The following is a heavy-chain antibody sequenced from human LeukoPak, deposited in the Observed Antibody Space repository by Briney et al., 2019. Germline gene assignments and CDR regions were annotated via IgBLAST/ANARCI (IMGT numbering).Heavy chain of an antibody. CDR2: IKSKTDGGTT. CDR1: GFTFSNTW. D-gene: IGHD1-26*01. V-gene: IGHV3-15*01. J-gene: IGHJ3*02. Sequence: PGGSLRLSCAASGFTFSNTWMSWVRQAPGKGLEWVGRIKSKTDGGTTDYAAPVKGRFTISRDDSKNTLYLQMNSLKTEDTAVYYCTTGSSGRTPPLDAFDIWGQGTMVTVSS. CDR3: TTGSSGRTPPLDAFDI.